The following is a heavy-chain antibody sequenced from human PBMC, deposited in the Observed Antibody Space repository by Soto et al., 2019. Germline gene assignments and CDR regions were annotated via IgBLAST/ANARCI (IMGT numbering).Heavy chain of an antibody. CDR3: ARDTNSLHY. D-gene: IGHD2-2*01. CDR1: GLIFSNYK. CDR2: INTDGSIT. J-gene: IGHJ4*02. Sequence: GGSLRLSCAASGLIFSNYKMHWVRQAPGKGLVWVSRINTDGSITDYADSVKGRFTVSRDNAKNTMYLQMNSLTADDTAVYYCARDTNSLHYWGQGTLVTVSS. V-gene: IGHV3-74*01.